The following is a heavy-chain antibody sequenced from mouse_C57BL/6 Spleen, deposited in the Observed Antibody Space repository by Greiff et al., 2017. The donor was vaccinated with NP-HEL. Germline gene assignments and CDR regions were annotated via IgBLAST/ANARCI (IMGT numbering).Heavy chain of an antibody. J-gene: IGHJ4*01. CDR3: VREGGAMDY. V-gene: IGHV3-6*01. CDR2: ISYDGSN. Sequence: DVQLQESGPGLVKPSQSLSLTCSVTGYSITSGYYWNWIRQFPGNKLEWMGYISYDGSNNYNPSLKNRISITRDTSKNQFFLKLNSVTTEDTATYYCVREGGAMDYWGQGTSVTVSS. CDR1: GYSITSGYY.